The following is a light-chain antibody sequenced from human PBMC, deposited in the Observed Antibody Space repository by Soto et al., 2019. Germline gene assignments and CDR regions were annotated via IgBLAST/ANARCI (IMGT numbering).Light chain of an antibody. J-gene: IGKJ1*01. V-gene: IGKV1-5*01. Sequence: DIQMTQSPSTLSASVGERVTITCRASQSVSNWLAWYQQKPGKAPKLLIYDVSSLESGVPSRLSGSGSGTEFILNISSLQPDDFATYYCQQYDSYSWTFDQGTKVDIK. CDR2: DVS. CDR1: QSVSNW. CDR3: QQYDSYSWT.